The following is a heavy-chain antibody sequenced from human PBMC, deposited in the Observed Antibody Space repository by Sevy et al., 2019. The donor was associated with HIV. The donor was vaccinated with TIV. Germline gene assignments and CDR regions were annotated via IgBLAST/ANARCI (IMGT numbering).Heavy chain of an antibody. J-gene: IGHJ4*02. D-gene: IGHD6-19*01. Sequence: GGCLRLSCAASGFTVSSNYMNWVRQAPGKGLEWVSVIYSGGSTYYADSVKGRFTISRDNSKNTLYLQMNSLRAEDTAVYYCARDLLYGSGWYLPFDYWGQGTLVTVSS. CDR1: GFTVSSNY. CDR2: IYSGGST. CDR3: ARDLLYGSGWYLPFDY. V-gene: IGHV3-53*01.